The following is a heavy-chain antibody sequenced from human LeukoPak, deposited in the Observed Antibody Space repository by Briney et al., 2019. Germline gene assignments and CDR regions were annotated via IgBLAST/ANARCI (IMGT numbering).Heavy chain of an antibody. D-gene: IGHD4-11*01. J-gene: IGHJ4*02. CDR2: INHSGST. CDR3: ARFTVTTETYYFDY. V-gene: IGHV4-34*01. Sequence: SGTLSLTCAVYGGSFSGYYWSWIRQPPGKGLEWIGEINHSGSTNYNPSLKSRVTISVDTSKNQFSLKLSSVTAADTAVYYCARFTVTTETYYFDYWGQGTLVTVSS. CDR1: GGSFSGYY.